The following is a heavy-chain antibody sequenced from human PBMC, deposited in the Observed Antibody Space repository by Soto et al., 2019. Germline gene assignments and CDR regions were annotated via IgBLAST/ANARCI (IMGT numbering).Heavy chain of an antibody. CDR2: ISDSSDSM. V-gene: IGHV3-48*01. CDR3: VRDRGYPDSFDV. J-gene: IGHJ3*01. D-gene: IGHD1-1*01. CDR1: GFTFSKYS. Sequence: GGSLILSCAASGFTFSKYSMNWVRQAPGKGLEWVSYISDSSDSMYYADSVKGRFTISRDNAKNSLYLQMNSLRAEDTAVYYCVRDRGYPDSFDVWGRGTMVTVSS.